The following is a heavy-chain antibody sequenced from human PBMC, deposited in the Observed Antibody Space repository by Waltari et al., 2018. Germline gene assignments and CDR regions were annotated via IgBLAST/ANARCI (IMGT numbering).Heavy chain of an antibody. D-gene: IGHD3-3*01. V-gene: IGHV3-7*01. CDR2: IKQDGSEK. J-gene: IGHJ4*02. CDR3: ASQPYDFWSGYSHIDY. CDR1: GFTFSSYW. Sequence: EVQLVESGGGLVQPGGSLRLSCAASGFTFSSYWMSWVRQAPGKGLEWVANIKQDGSEKDYVDSVKGRFTISRDNAKNSLYLQMNSLRAEDTAVYYCASQPYDFWSGYSHIDYWGQGTLVTVSS.